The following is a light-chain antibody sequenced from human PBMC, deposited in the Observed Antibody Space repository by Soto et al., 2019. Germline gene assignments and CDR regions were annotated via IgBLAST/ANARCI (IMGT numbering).Light chain of an antibody. Sequence: QSVLTQPPSASGSPGQSVTISCTGTSSDIGAFNFVSWYQQHPGKAPQLIIFEVTERPSGVPNRFSASKSGNTASLTVSGLQDEEEAEYFCRSSACNNILLFGGGTKLTVL. J-gene: IGLJ2*01. V-gene: IGLV2-8*01. CDR1: SSDIGAFNF. CDR2: EVT. CDR3: RSSACNNILL.